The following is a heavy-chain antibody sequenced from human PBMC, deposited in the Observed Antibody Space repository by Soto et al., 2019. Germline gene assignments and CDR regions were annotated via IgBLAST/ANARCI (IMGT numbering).Heavy chain of an antibody. CDR1: GFIFSSHT. CDR3: ARGDSYYDFGIEC. Sequence: PGGSLRLSCAASGFIFSSHTMNWVRQAPGRGLEWVSYISRSGETIYYADSVKGRFTISRDNAENSLYLQMNSLRDEDTAVYYCARGDSYYDFGIECWGQGTVVT. CDR2: ISRSGETI. V-gene: IGHV3-48*02. J-gene: IGHJ4*02. D-gene: IGHD3-3*01.